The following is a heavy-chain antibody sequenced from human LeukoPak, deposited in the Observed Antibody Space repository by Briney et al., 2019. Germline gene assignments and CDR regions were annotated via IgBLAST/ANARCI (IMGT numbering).Heavy chain of an antibody. V-gene: IGHV3-21*04. CDR2: ISSSSSYI. J-gene: IGHJ4*02. Sequence: PGGSLRLSCAASGFTFSSYSMNWVRQAPGKGLEWVSSISSSSSYIYYADSVKGRFAISRDNSKNSLYLQMNSLRSEDTALYYCARDPEDSSGWVFDYWGQGTLVTVSS. D-gene: IGHD6-19*01. CDR3: ARDPEDSSGWVFDY. CDR1: GFTFSSYS.